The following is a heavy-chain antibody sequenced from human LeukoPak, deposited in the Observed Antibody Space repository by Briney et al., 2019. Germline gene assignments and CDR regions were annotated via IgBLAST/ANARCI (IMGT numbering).Heavy chain of an antibody. V-gene: IGHV3-7*01. D-gene: IGHD6-13*01. CDR2: IKQDGSGK. CDR1: GFTFSSYW. CDR3: ARVILEVGSSFDY. J-gene: IGHJ4*02. Sequence: PGGSLRLSCAASGFTFSSYWMSWVRQAPGKGLEWVANIKQDGSGKYYVDSVKGRFTISRDNAKNSLYLQMNSLRAEDTAVYYCARVILEVGSSFDYWGQGTLVTVSS.